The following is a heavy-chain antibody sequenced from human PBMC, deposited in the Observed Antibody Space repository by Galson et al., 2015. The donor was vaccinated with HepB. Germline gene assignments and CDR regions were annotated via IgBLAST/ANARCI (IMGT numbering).Heavy chain of an antibody. J-gene: IGHJ4*02. V-gene: IGHV1-18*01. CDR1: GYTFTSHG. Sequence: SCKASGYTFTSHGISWVRQAPGQGLEWMGWVSTYNGNTNFAQKFQGRVTMTTDTSTSTAFMDLRSLRSDDTAVYYCARAYYYGSGSYGDDYWGQGTLVTVSS. CDR2: VSTYNGNT. D-gene: IGHD3-10*01. CDR3: ARAYYYGSGSYGDDY.